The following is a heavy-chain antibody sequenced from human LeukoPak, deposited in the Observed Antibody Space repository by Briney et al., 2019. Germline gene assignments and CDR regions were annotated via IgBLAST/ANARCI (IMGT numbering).Heavy chain of an antibody. CDR2: IIPIFGTA. V-gene: IGHV1-69*06. CDR1: GGTFSSYA. D-gene: IGHD6-6*01. CDR3: ARDRVWGSSSSGLMKDYYYYMDV. J-gene: IGHJ6*03. Sequence: GASVKVSCKASGGTFSSYAISWGRQAPGQGLEGMGGIIPIFGTANYAQKFQGRVTITADKSTNTAYMELSSLRSEDTAVYYCARDRVWGSSSSGLMKDYYYYMDVWGKGTTVTVSS.